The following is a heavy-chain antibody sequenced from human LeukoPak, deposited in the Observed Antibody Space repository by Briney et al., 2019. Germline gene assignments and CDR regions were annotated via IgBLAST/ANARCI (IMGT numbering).Heavy chain of an antibody. V-gene: IGHV4-59*06. D-gene: IGHD3-22*01. CDR2: IYYSGST. Sequence: SETLSLTCTVSGGSISSYYWSWIRQHPGKGLEWIGYIYYSGSTYYNPSLKSRVTISVDTSKNQFSLKLSSVTAADTAVYYCARGSLVVISTDAFDIWGQGTMVTVSS. CDR1: GGSISSYY. CDR3: ARGSLVVISTDAFDI. J-gene: IGHJ3*02.